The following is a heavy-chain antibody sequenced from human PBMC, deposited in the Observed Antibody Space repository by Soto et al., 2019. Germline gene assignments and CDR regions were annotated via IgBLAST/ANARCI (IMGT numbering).Heavy chain of an antibody. J-gene: IGHJ3*02. D-gene: IGHD3-3*01. CDR3: ARSSSNTYYDFWSGYSADGDAFDI. Sequence: EVQLVESGGGLVQPGGSLRLSCAASGFTFSSYDMHWVRQATGKGLEWVSAIGTAGDTYYPGSVKGRFTISRENAKNSLYLQMNSLRAGDTAVYYCARSSSNTYYDFWSGYSADGDAFDIWGQGTMVTVSS. CDR1: GFTFSSYD. V-gene: IGHV3-13*01. CDR2: IGTAGDT.